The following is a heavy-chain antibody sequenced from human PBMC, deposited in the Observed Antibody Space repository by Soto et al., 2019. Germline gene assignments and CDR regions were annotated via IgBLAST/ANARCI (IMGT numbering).Heavy chain of an antibody. D-gene: IGHD5-12*01. Sequence: SGPTLVNPTQTLTLTCSFSGFSLSTRGAGVGRIRQPPGKALERLPLIFWDDDKWYSPSLRSRLPIPEATSKNQVLLTMTTMDPVDTATYYCAHRSGGYVYDFDQWGQGTLVTVTS. CDR1: GFSLSTRGAG. CDR3: AHRSGGYVYDFDQ. J-gene: IGHJ4*02. CDR2: IFWDDDK. V-gene: IGHV2-5*02.